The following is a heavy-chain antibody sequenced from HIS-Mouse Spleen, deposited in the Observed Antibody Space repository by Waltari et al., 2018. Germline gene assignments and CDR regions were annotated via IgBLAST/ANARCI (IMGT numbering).Heavy chain of an antibody. CDR2: INSDGSST. J-gene: IGHJ5*02. Sequence: EVQLVESGGGLVQPAGSLRLSCAAAGFPFSSSWMPWVRQAPGKGLVWVSRINSDGSSTSYADSVKGRFTISRDNAKNTLYLQMNSLRAEDTAVYYCARDLGYSSSSEVWFDPWGQGTLVTVSS. CDR1: GFPFSSSW. V-gene: IGHV3-74*01. CDR3: ARDLGYSSSSEVWFDP. D-gene: IGHD6-6*01.